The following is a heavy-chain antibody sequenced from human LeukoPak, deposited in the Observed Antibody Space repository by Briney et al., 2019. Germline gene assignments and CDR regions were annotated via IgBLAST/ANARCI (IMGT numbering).Heavy chain of an antibody. CDR1: GYIFTRYG. CDR3: ARDFFHGHCSGLSCFLLDY. J-gene: IGHJ4*02. Sequence: GASVKVSCKASGYIFTRYGISWVRQAPGQGLGWMGWISAHYGNTNYAQKFQDRVTMTTDTSTNTAYMELRSLRPDDTAVYYCARDFFHGHCSGLSCFLLDYWGQGSLVTVSS. D-gene: IGHD2-15*01. CDR2: ISAHYGNT. V-gene: IGHV1-18*04.